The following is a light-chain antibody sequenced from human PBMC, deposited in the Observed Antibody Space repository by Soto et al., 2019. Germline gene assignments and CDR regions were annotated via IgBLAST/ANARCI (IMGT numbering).Light chain of an antibody. Sequence: DIQLTQSPSSLSASVGDRVTITCRASLNINTFLNWYQQKPGKAPKPLIYGASRLQSGVPSRFSGSGSGTDFTLTISSLQPEDFATYYCQQANSFPLTFGGGTKVDI. CDR1: LNINTF. CDR2: GAS. J-gene: IGKJ4*01. V-gene: IGKV1-39*01. CDR3: QQANSFPLT.